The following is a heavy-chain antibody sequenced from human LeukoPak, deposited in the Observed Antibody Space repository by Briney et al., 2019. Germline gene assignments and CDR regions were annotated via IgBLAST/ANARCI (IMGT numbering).Heavy chain of an antibody. CDR3: ARDLQVGPKPEALFDY. CDR1: GYTFTGYY. CDR2: INPNSGGT. J-gene: IGHJ4*02. V-gene: IGHV1-2*02. D-gene: IGHD1-26*01. Sequence: GASVKVSCKASGYTFTGYYMHWVRQAPGQGLEWMGWINPNSGGTNYAQKFQGRVTMTRDTSISTAYMELSRLRSDDTAVYYCARDLQVGPKPEALFDYWGQGTLVTVSS.